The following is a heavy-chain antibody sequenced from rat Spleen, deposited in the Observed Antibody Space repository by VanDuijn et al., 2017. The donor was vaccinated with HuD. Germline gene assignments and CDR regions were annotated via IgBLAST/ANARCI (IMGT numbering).Heavy chain of an antibody. J-gene: IGHJ3*01. Sequence: EVQLVESDGGLVQPGRSLKLSCAASGFTFSNFDMAWVRQAPTKGLEWVASISSSGGNTYYRDSVKGRFTISRDNAKNTQYLQMDSLRSEDTATYYCARHGIYNNYGWFAYWGQGTLVTVSS. CDR1: GFTFSNFD. CDR3: ARHGIYNNYGWFAY. V-gene: IGHV5S13*01. D-gene: IGHD1-10*01. CDR2: ISSSGGNT.